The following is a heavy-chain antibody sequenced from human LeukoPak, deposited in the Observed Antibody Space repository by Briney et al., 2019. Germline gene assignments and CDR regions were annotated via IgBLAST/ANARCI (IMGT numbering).Heavy chain of an antibody. D-gene: IGHD3-9*01. CDR1: GFAFSSYW. CDR2: IKQDGSEK. V-gene: IGHV3-7*01. CDR3: ARAQRPRYFDWLDY. J-gene: IGHJ4*02. Sequence: PGGSLRLSCAASGFAFSSYWMSWVRQAPGKGLEWVAIIKQDGSEKYYVDSVKGRFTISRDNARNSLYLQMNSLRAEDTAVYYCARAQRPRYFDWLDYWGQGTLVTVSS.